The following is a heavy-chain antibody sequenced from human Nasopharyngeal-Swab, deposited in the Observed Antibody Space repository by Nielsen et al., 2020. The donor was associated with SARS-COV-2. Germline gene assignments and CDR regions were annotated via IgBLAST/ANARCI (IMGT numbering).Heavy chain of an antibody. J-gene: IGHJ5*02. Sequence: GGSLRLSCAASGFTFSSYWMSWVRQAPGKGLEWVANIKQDGSEKYYVDSVKGRFTISRANAKNSLYLQMNSLRAEDTAVYYCARDFLLDRVPNWFDPWGQGTLVTVSS. D-gene: IGHD2-2*03. V-gene: IGHV3-7*01. CDR3: ARDFLLDRVPNWFDP. CDR1: GFTFSSYW. CDR2: IKQDGSEK.